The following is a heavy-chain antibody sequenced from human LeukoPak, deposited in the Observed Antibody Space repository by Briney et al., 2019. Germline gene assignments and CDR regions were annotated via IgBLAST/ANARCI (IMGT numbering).Heavy chain of an antibody. J-gene: IGHJ4*02. Sequence: PSETLSLTCTVSGDSISNYYWSWIRQPPGKGLEWIGYIYYSESTNYNPSLKSRVTISTDTSKSQFPLNLRSVTAEDTGIYYCARGRCRNSGCRPYFDYWGQGTQVTVSS. V-gene: IGHV4-59*01. CDR1: GDSISNYY. CDR2: IYYSEST. CDR3: ARGRCRNSGCRPYFDY. D-gene: IGHD3-22*01.